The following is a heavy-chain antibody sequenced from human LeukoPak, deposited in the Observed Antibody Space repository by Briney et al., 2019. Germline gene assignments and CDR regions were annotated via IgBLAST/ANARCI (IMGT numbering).Heavy chain of an antibody. J-gene: IGHJ6*02. CDR1: GGTFSSYA. D-gene: IGHD6-6*01. CDR3: ARGPIAARPYYYYGMDV. V-gene: IGHV1-69*13. CDR2: IIPIFGTA. Sequence: SVKVSCKASGGTFSSYAISWVRQAPGQGLEWMGGIIPIFGTANYAQKFQGRVTITADESTSTAYMELSSLRAEDTAVYYCARGPIAARPYYYYGMDVWAKGPRSPSP.